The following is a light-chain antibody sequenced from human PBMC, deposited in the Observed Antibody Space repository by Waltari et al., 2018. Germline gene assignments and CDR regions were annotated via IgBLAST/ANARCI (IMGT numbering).Light chain of an antibody. J-gene: IGKJ2*01. V-gene: IGKV3-15*01. Sequence: EIVMTQSPATLSVSPGERATLSCRASQSVSSNLAWYQQKPGQAPRLLIYGASTRATGIPARFSGSGSGTEFTLTISSLQSEDVAVYYCQQCYSTPYTFGQGTKLEIK. CDR2: GAS. CDR3: QQCYSTPYT. CDR1: QSVSSN.